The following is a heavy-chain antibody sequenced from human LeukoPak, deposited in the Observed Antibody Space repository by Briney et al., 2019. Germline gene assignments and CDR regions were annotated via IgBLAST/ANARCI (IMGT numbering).Heavy chain of an antibody. CDR2: INHSGST. V-gene: IGHV4-34*01. CDR3: ARGRRVFNWFDP. D-gene: IGHD3-3*01. J-gene: IGHJ5*02. Sequence: PSETLSLTCAVYGGSFSGYYWSWIRQPPGKGLEWIGEINHSGSTNYNPSLKSRVTISADTSKNQFSLKLSSVTAADTAVYYCARGRRVFNWFDPWGQGTLVTVSS. CDR1: GGSFSGYY.